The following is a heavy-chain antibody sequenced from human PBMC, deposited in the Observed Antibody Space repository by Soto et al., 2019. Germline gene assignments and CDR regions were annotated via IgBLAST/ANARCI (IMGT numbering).Heavy chain of an antibody. Sequence: QITLKESGPTLVKPTQTLTLTCTFSGFSLSTSGVGVGWIRQPPGKALEWLALIYWDDDKRYSPSLKSRLTINKDTSKNQVVLTMTNMDPVDTATYYCALLTYYYDSSGLRWFDPWGQGTLVTVSS. CDR2: IYWDDDK. V-gene: IGHV2-5*02. CDR3: ALLTYYYDSSGLRWFDP. J-gene: IGHJ5*02. D-gene: IGHD3-22*01. CDR1: GFSLSTSGVG.